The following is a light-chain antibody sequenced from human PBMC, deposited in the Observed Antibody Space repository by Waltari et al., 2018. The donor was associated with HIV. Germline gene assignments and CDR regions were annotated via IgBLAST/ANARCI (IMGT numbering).Light chain of an antibody. J-gene: IGKJ2*01. V-gene: IGKV3-20*01. Sequence: VLTQSPGSLSFSPGEKVTPSCRASQTVTDNYLAWYQHKAGQAPRLLIYGASSRAAGIPDKFSGSGSGTDFSLTIRRLEPADCAVYYCQQYGSSPRTFGQGTKLEIK. CDR1: QTVTDNY. CDR3: QQYGSSPRT. CDR2: GAS.